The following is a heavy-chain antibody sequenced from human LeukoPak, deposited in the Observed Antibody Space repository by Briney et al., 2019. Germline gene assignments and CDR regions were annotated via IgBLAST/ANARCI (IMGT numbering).Heavy chain of an antibody. Sequence: SETLSLTCAVPGGSISGSNWWSWVRQPPGKGLEWIGEIYHSGSTNYNPSLKSRVTISVDKSKNQFSLKPSSVTAADTAVYYCARIYSGYDFYNWFDPWGQGTLVTVSS. CDR2: IYHSGST. CDR1: GGSISGSNW. CDR3: ARIYSGYDFYNWFDP. D-gene: IGHD5-12*01. J-gene: IGHJ5*02. V-gene: IGHV4-4*02.